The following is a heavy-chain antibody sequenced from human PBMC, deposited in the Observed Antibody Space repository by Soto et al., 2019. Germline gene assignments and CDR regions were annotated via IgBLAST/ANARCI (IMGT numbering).Heavy chain of an antibody. Sequence: GGSLRLSCAASGFTFSSYGMHWVRQAPGKGLEWVAVIWYDGSNKYYADSVKGRFTISRDNSKNTLYLQMNSLRAEDTAVYYCAREMNPGGWFDPWGQGTLVTVSS. CDR3: AREMNPGGWFDP. CDR1: GFTFSSYG. V-gene: IGHV3-33*01. D-gene: IGHD3-10*01. CDR2: IWYDGSNK. J-gene: IGHJ5*02.